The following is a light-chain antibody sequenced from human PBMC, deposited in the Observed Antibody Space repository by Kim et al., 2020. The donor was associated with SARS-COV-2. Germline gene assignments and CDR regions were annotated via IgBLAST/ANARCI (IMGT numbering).Light chain of an antibody. Sequence: PGERATLSCRASQSVSSSYLAWYQQKPGQAPRLLIYGASTRATGIPDRFSGSGSGTDFTLRISRLEPEDFAVYYCQQYGSSPPITFGQGTRLEIK. CDR3: QQYGSSPPIT. V-gene: IGKV3-20*01. J-gene: IGKJ5*01. CDR1: QSVSSSY. CDR2: GAS.